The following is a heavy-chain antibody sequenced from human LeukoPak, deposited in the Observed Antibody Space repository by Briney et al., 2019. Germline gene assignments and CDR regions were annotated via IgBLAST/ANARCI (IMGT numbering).Heavy chain of an antibody. D-gene: IGHD1-1*01. CDR2: ISGSGGNA. CDR1: GFTFSSYA. Sequence: GGSLRLSCAVSGFTFSSYAMSWLRQAPGKGLEWVSSISGSGGNAFYADSVRGRFTISRDNSKKTLYLQMNSLRVEDTAVYYCAKDPMDERGFDYWGQGTLVTV. CDR3: AKDPMDERGFDY. J-gene: IGHJ4*02. V-gene: IGHV3-23*01.